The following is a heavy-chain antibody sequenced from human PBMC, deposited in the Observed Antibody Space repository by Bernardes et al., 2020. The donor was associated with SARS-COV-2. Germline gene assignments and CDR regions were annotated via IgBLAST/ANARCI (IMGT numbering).Heavy chain of an antibody. V-gene: IGHV3-23*01. CDR1: GFTLSRYA. Sequence: GGCLRLPRAASGFTLSRYAIKWVRPAPGKGLEWVSAITNSGGGTYYADSVRGRFTTSRDNTRTSVFLQMESLRAEDTAVYYCARDVGGTDWRFGFDVWGPGTMVHVSS. CDR3: ARDVGGTDWRFGFDV. D-gene: IGHD3-9*01. J-gene: IGHJ3*01. CDR2: ITNSGGGT.